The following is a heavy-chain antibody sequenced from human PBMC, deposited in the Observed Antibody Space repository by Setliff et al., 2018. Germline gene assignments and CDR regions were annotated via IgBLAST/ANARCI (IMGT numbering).Heavy chain of an antibody. CDR3: ARDRTYYGSGTYTRWFDY. D-gene: IGHD3-10*01. J-gene: IGHJ4*02. V-gene: IGHV4-61*08. CDR2: VYYSGTA. Sequence: SETLSLTCTVSGGSISSGGYYWSWIRQHPGKGLEFIGYVYYSGTANYSPSLRSRLTISVDTSKNQFSLKLRSVTAADTAVYYCARDRTYYGSGTYTRWFDYWGQGTLVTVSS. CDR1: GGSISSGGYY.